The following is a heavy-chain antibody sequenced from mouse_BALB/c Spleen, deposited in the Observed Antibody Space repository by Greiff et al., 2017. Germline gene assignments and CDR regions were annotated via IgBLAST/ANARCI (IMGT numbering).Heavy chain of an antibody. Sequence: EVHLVESGGGLVKPGGSLKLSCAASGFTFSSYAMSWVRQTPEKRLEWVATISSGGSYTYYPDSVKGRFTISRDNAKNTLYLQMSSLRSEDTAMYYCARHGVHFDYWGQGTTLTVSS. CDR1: GFTFSSYA. V-gene: IGHV5-9-3*01. CDR2: ISSGGSYT. D-gene: IGHD2-14*01. J-gene: IGHJ2*01. CDR3: ARHGVHFDY.